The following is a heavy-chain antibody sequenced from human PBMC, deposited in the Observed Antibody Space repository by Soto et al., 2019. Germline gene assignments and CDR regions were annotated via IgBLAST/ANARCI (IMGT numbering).Heavy chain of an antibody. D-gene: IGHD3-3*01. CDR3: ARATRGVVIGEYYFDY. CDR1: GGSISSYY. CDR2: IYYSGST. V-gene: IGHV4-59*01. Sequence: KTSETLSLTCTVSGGSISSYYWSWIRQPPGEGLEWIGYIYYSGSTNYNPSLKSRVTISVDTSKNQFSLKLSSVTAADTAVYYCARATRGVVIGEYYFDYWGQGTLVTVSS. J-gene: IGHJ4*02.